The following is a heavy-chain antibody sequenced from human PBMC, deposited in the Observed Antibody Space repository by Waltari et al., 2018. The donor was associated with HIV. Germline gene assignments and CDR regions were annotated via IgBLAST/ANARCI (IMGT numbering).Heavy chain of an antibody. CDR2: RNPNSGIK. J-gene: IGHJ1*01. V-gene: IGHV1-2*02. CDR1: GYNFIDYY. Sequence: QVHLVQSGAEVKKPGASVRLSCATSGYNFIDYYIHGVRQAPGQGLQWGAGRNPNSGIKHHSQAFQGRVIVSRDISLNTVYVALTNLSPDDTAIYFCARDRARERVVGQFWGPGTPVTVST. CDR3: ARDRARERVVGQF. D-gene: IGHD1-26*01.